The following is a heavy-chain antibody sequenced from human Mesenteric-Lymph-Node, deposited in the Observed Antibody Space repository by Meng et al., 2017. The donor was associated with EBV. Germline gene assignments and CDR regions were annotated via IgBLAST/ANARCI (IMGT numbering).Heavy chain of an antibody. Sequence: GARVKKPWASGKVSCKASGYTFTNCAISWVRQATGQGLEWMGWMNPNSGNTGYGQKFQGRVTLTWNTSISTAYMEVSSLRSEDTAVYYCARVGDYFDSSGWSYWGQGTLVTVSS. CDR1: GYTFTNCA. V-gene: IGHV1-8*01. D-gene: IGHD3-22*01. CDR3: ARVGDYFDSSGWSY. CDR2: MNPNSGNT. J-gene: IGHJ4*02.